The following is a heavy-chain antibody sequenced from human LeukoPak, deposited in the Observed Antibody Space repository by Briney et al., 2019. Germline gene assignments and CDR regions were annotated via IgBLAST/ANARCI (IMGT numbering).Heavy chain of an antibody. V-gene: IGHV3-21*01. CDR2: ISHSGTPT. CDR3: STATYSSGYHYFES. D-gene: IGHD5-18*01. Sequence: KTGGSLRLSCAASKFTFGAYSMNWVRQAPGEGLEWVSSISHSGTPTYYADSVRGRFTISRDNAKNSLYLQMNTLRAEDTAVYFCSTATYSSGYHYFESWGQGTLVTVSS. J-gene: IGHJ4*02. CDR1: KFTFGAYS.